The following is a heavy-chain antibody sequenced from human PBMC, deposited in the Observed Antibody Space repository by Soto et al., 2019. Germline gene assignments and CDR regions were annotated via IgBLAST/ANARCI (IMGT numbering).Heavy chain of an antibody. Sequence: GGSLRLSCAASGFTFSSYGMHWVRQAPGKGLEWVAVISYDGSNKYYADSVKGRFTISRDNSKNTLYLQMNSLRAEDTAVYYCAKDLDIVVVVASKEDYYYGMDVWGQGTTVTVSS. V-gene: IGHV3-30*18. J-gene: IGHJ6*02. CDR2: ISYDGSNK. CDR3: AKDLDIVVVVASKEDYYYGMDV. CDR1: GFTFSSYG. D-gene: IGHD2-15*01.